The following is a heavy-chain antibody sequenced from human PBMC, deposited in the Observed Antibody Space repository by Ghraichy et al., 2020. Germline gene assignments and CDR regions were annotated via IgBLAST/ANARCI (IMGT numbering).Heavy chain of an antibody. CDR3: ARQITMIVVGTNGGFDP. Sequence: SETLSLTCTVSGGSISSSSYYWGWIRQPPGKGLEWIGSIYYSGSTYYNPSLKSRVTISVDTSKNQFSLKLSSVTAADTAVYYCARQITMIVVGTNGGFDPWSQGTLVTVSS. CDR1: GGSISSSSYY. D-gene: IGHD3-22*01. CDR2: IYYSGST. V-gene: IGHV4-39*01. J-gene: IGHJ5*02.